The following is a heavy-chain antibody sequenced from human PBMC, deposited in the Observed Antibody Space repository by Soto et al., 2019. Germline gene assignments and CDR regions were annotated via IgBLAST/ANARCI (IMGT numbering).Heavy chain of an antibody. D-gene: IGHD4-17*01. CDR1: GFTFSSYS. CDR2: ISSSSSTI. Sequence: EVQLVESGGGLVQPGGSLRLSCAASGFTFSSYSMNWVRQAPGKGLEWVSYISSSSSTIYYADSVKGRFTISRDNAKNSLYLQMNSLRAEDTAVYYCARDRTTVTTLTWYFDLWGRGTLVTVSS. CDR3: ARDRTTVTTLTWYFDL. J-gene: IGHJ2*01. V-gene: IGHV3-48*01.